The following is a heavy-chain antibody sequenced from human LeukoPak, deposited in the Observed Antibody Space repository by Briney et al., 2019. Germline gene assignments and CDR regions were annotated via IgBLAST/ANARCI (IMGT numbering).Heavy chain of an antibody. CDR1: EFTFSTYG. J-gene: IGHJ4*02. Sequence: PGGSLRLSCAASEFTFSTYGMHWVRQAPGKGLEGLAVISYDGSYKFYADSVKGRFTISRDNSKSTLYLQMNSLRAEDTAVYYCAKDRYSGLNTIDYWGQGTLVTVSS. V-gene: IGHV3-30*18. CDR2: ISYDGSYK. CDR3: AKDRYSGLNTIDY. D-gene: IGHD6-13*01.